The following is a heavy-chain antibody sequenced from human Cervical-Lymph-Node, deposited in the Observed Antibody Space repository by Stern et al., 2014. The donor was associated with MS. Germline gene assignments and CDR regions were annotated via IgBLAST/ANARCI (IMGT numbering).Heavy chain of an antibody. Sequence: QVQLVESGGGVVQPGRSLRLSCAASGFTFSNYGMHWVRQAPGKGLEWVAVIWYDGSNKYSADSVNCRFTISRDNSKNTLYRQMNSLRAEYTAVYYCARTYTSMFLDYWVQGTLVTVSS. J-gene: IGHJ4*02. CDR3: ARTYTSMFLDY. CDR1: GFTFSNYG. CDR2: IWYDGSNK. D-gene: IGHD5-18*01. V-gene: IGHV3-33*01.